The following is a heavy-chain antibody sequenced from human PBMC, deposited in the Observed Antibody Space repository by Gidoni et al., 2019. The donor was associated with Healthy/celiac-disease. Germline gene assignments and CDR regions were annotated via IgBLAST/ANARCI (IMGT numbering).Heavy chain of an antibody. V-gene: IGHV4-59*01. D-gene: IGHD5-12*01. CDR1: GGSISSYY. Sequence: QVQLQESGPGLVKPSETLSLTCTVSGGSISSYYWSWIRQPPGKGLEWIGYIYYSGSTNYNPSLKSRVTISVDTSKNQFSLKLSSVTAADTAVYYCARGGEYSGDYYYYGMDVWGQGTTVTVSS. CDR3: ARGGEYSGDYYYYGMDV. CDR2: IYYSGST. J-gene: IGHJ6*02.